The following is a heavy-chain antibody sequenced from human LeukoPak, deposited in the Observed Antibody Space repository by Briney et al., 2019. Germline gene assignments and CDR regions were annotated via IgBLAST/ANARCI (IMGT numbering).Heavy chain of an antibody. CDR2: IYYSGST. CDR3: ARGEEQRWYSYGMDV. D-gene: IGHD5-24*01. Sequence: SQTLSLTCTVSGGSISSGDYYWSWIRQPLGKGLEWIGYIYYSGSTYYNPSLKSRVTISVDTSKNQFSLKLSSVTAADTAVYYCARGEEQRWYSYGMDVWGKGTTVTVSS. CDR1: GGSISSGDYY. J-gene: IGHJ6*04. V-gene: IGHV4-30-4*01.